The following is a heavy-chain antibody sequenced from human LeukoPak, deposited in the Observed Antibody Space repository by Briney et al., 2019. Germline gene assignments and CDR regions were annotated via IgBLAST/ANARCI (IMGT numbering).Heavy chain of an antibody. CDR3: ARLGSSSSFRWFDP. D-gene: IGHD6-6*01. V-gene: IGHV4-34*01. CDR1: GGSFSGYY. Sequence: SETLSLTCAVYGGSFSGYYWSWIRQPPGKGLEWIGEINHSGSTNYNPSLKSRVTISVDKSKNQFSLKLSSVTAADTAVYYCARLGSSSSFRWFDPWGQGTLVTVSS. CDR2: INHSGST. J-gene: IGHJ5*02.